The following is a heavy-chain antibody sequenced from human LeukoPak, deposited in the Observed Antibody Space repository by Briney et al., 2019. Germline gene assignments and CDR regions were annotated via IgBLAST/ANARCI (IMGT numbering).Heavy chain of an antibody. CDR2: INQYGTER. V-gene: IGHV3-7*01. CDR3: ARDKGYTTYDY. J-gene: IGHJ4*02. Sequence: GGSLRLSCAPSGFRFSTYWLSWVRQAPGKGLERVATINQYGTERYYVDSVRGRFTISRDNAKNSLYLQMNSLRAEDTAVYYCARDKGYTTYDYWGQGTLVNVSS. CDR1: GFRFSTYW. D-gene: IGHD5-24*01.